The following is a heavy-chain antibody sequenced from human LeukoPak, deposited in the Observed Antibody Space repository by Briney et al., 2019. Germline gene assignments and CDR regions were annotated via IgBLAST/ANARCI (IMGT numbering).Heavy chain of an antibody. J-gene: IGHJ4*02. CDR3: ARADYSTSSLEGFDY. CDR1: GFTFSSYT. CDR2: ISYDGSNK. Sequence: GGSLRLSCAASGFTFSSYTMHWVRQAPGKGLEWVAVISYDGSNKYYADSVKGRFTISRDNSKNTLYLQMNSLRAEDTAVYYCARADYSTSSLEGFDYWGQGTLVTVSS. D-gene: IGHD2-2*01. V-gene: IGHV3-30-3*01.